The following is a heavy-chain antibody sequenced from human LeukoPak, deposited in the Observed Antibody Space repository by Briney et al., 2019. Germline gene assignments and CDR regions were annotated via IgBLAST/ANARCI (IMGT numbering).Heavy chain of an antibody. CDR3: AMYGSGSYGYFDY. J-gene: IGHJ4*02. CDR1: AFTFSSYG. D-gene: IGHD3-10*01. V-gene: IGHV3-30*03. CDR2: ISYDGSNK. Sequence: GGSLRLSCAASAFTFSSYGMHWVRQAPGKGLEGVAVISYDGSNKYYADSVKGRFTISRDNSKNTLYLQMNGLRAEDTAVYYCAMYGSGSYGYFDYWGQGTLVTVSS.